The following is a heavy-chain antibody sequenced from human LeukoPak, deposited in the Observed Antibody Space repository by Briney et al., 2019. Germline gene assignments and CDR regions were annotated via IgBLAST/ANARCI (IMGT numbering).Heavy chain of an antibody. CDR3: SKLAVASADS. V-gene: IGHV3-48*03. CDR2: ISPSGGTK. Sequence: GGSLRLSCAASGFSFSDYEMNWVRQAPGKGLEWVSNISPSGGTKHYADSVKGRFTISRDNAKNSLYLQMNSLRAEDTGVYYCSKLAVASADSWGQGTLVTVSS. J-gene: IGHJ4*02. D-gene: IGHD6-19*01. CDR1: GFSFSDYE.